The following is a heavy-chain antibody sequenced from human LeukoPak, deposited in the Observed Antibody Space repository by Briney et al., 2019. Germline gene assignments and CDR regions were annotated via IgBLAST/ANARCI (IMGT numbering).Heavy chain of an antibody. CDR2: IYNSGST. D-gene: IGHD1-26*01. J-gene: IGHJ4*02. CDR3: ARMYSGTSYYFDF. Sequence: PSETLSLTCSVSGDSISSNYWSWIRQPPGKGLEWIGYIYNSGSTKYNPSLKSRVTISVDTSKNQFSLRLISVAAADTAVYYCARMYSGTSYYFDFWGQGTLVTVSS. V-gene: IGHV4-59*01. CDR1: GDSISSNY.